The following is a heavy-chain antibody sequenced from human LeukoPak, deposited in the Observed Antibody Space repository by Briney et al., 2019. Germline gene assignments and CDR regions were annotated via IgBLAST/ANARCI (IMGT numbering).Heavy chain of an antibody. CDR1: GFTFSSHA. J-gene: IGHJ4*02. D-gene: IGHD3-22*01. CDR2: IFSRSESI. Sequence: DPGGSLRLSCAASGFTFSSHAMSWVRQAPGKGLEWVSCIFSRSESILYADSVRGRFTISRDNAKNSLYLQMDSLRVEDTAIYYCARDFFHSSVSRPFGYWGQGTLVTVSS. V-gene: IGHV3-21*01. CDR3: ARDFFHSSVSRPFGY.